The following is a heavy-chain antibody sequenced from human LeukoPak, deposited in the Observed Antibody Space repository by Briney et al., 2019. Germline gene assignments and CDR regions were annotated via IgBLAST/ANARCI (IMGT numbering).Heavy chain of an antibody. D-gene: IGHD3-9*01. Sequence: GGSLRLSCAASGFTFSSYDMHWVRQATGKGLEWVSAIGTAGDAYYPGSVKGRFTISRENAKNSLYLQMNSLRAGDTAVYYCARSEGLRYFVWLPPRTDYGMDVWGQGTTVTVSS. CDR3: ARSEGLRYFVWLPPRTDYGMDV. J-gene: IGHJ6*02. CDR1: GFTFSSYD. V-gene: IGHV3-13*01. CDR2: IGTAGDA.